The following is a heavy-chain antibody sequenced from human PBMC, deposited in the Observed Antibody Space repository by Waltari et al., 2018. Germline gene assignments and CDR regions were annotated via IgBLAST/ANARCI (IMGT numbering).Heavy chain of an antibody. CDR1: GGSISSSSYY. CDR2: IYYSGST. V-gene: IGHV4-39*01. J-gene: IGHJ4*02. CDR3: ARIDYGDYYFDY. Sequence: QLQLQESGPGLVKPLETLSLTCTVSGGSISSSSYYWGWIRQPPGKGLEWIGSIYYSGSTYYNPSLKSRVTISVDTSKNQFSLKLSSVTAADTAVYYCARIDYGDYYFDYWGQGTLVTVSS. D-gene: IGHD4-17*01.